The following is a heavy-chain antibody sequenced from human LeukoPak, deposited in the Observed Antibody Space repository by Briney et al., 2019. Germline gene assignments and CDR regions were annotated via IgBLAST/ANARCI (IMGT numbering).Heavy chain of an antibody. D-gene: IGHD3-10*01. CDR3: ARQRFTMRAYAGNWFDP. CDR1: GYSFTSYW. Sequence: GESLKISCKGSGYSFTSYWIGWVRQMPGKGLEWMGIIYPGDPDTRYSPSFQGQVTISADKSISTAYLQWSSLKASDTAMYYCARQRFTMRAYAGNWFDPWGQGTLVTVSS. V-gene: IGHV5-51*01. CDR2: IYPGDPDT. J-gene: IGHJ5*02.